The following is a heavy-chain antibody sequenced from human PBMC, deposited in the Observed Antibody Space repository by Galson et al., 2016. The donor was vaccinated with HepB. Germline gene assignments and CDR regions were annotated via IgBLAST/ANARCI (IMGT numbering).Heavy chain of an antibody. CDR1: GFTVSSNY. CDR2: IHSGGTT. CDR3: ARAPVTSTTCCYYFDY. D-gene: IGHD2-2*01. V-gene: IGHV3-53*01. Sequence: LRLSCAASGFTVSSNYMSWVRPPPGKGLEWVPIIHSGGTTYYADSVKGRFTISKDNSKNTLYLQMNSLRAEDTAVYYCARAPVTSTTCCYYFDYWGQGTLVTVSS. J-gene: IGHJ4*02.